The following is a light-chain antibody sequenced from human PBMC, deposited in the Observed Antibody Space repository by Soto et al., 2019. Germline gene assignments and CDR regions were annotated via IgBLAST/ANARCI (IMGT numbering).Light chain of an antibody. Sequence: EIVLTQSPATLSLSPGERATLSCRASQSLSSYLAWYQQKPGQAPRLLIYVASNRATGIPARFSGSGSGTDFTLTISSLEPEDFAVYYCQQRSNWPPYTFGQGTKLEIK. CDR3: QQRSNWPPYT. V-gene: IGKV3-11*01. J-gene: IGKJ2*01. CDR1: QSLSSY. CDR2: VAS.